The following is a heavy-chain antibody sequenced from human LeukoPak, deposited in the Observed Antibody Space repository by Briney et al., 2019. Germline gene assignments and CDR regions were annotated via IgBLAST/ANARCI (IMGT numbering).Heavy chain of an antibody. CDR2: ISGSGGST. V-gene: IGHV3-23*01. D-gene: IGHD1-26*01. Sequence: GGSLRLSCAASGFTFSSYAMSWVRQAPGKGLEWVSAISGSGGSTYYADSVKGRFAISRDNSKNTLYLQMNSLRAEDTAVYFCAKSQDGGRLFHFDYWGQGTLVTVSS. CDR1: GFTFSSYA. CDR3: AKSQDGGRLFHFDY. J-gene: IGHJ4*02.